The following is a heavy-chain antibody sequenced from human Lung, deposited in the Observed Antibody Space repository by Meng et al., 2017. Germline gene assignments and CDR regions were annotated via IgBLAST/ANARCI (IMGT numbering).Heavy chain of an antibody. J-gene: IGHJ4*02. Sequence: GSLRLSCVVSGGSFSDYYWSWIRQPPGKGLEWIGEINHSGSTNYNPSLESRATISVDTSQNNLSLKLSSVTAADSAVYYCARGPTTMAHDFDYWGQGTLATFPS. CDR2: INHSGST. D-gene: IGHD4-11*01. CDR3: ARGPTTMAHDFDY. V-gene: IGHV4-34*01. CDR1: GGSFSDYY.